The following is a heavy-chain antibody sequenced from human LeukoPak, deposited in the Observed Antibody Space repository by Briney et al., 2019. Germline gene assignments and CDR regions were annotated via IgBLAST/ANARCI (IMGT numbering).Heavy chain of an antibody. CDR1: GGSISSLTNS. J-gene: IGHJ4*01. V-gene: IGHV4-39*01. CDR2: IDYTGNT. Sequence: SETLSLTCAVAGGSISSLTNSWGWIRQPPWNGLEGIGSIDYTGNTYYNPYIKSRVTIYVDHSKNHLSIKVTSVHAADTAVYYCARHLSSAGVAGITTMIEYWGHGPLVTVSS. CDR3: ARHLSSAGVAGITTMIEY. D-gene: IGHD3-3*01.